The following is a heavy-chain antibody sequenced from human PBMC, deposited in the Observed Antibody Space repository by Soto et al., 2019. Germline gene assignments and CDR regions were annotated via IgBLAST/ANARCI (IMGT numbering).Heavy chain of an antibody. CDR2: IYHSVST. CDR3: ARGRPGEGAFDI. V-gene: IGHV4-38-2*01. Sequence: SETLSLTCAVSGYSISSGYYWGWIRQPPGKGLEWIGSIYHSVSTYYNPSLKSRVTISVNTSKNQFSLKLSSVTAADTAVYYCARGRPGEGAFDIWGQGTMVTVSS. CDR1: GYSISSGYY. J-gene: IGHJ3*02. D-gene: IGHD4-17*01.